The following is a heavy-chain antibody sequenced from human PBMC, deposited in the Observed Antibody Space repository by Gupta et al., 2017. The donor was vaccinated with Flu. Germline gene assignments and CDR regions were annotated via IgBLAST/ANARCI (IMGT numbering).Heavy chain of an antibody. CDR2: INTNTGNP. D-gene: IGHD3-3*01. CDR1: GYRFTNYG. CDR3: AREGDFWSGYYFDY. Sequence: QVQLVQSGSELKKPGASVKVSCKASGYRFTNYGIHWVRQAPGQGLQWMGWINTNTGNPTYAQGFTGHFVFSLDTSVSTAYLQISSLKAEDTAVYYCAREGDFWSGYYFDYWGQGTLVTVSS. V-gene: IGHV7-4-1*02. J-gene: IGHJ4*02.